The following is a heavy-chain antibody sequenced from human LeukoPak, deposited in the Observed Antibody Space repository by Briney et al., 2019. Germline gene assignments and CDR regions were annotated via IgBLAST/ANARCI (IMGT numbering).Heavy chain of an antibody. V-gene: IGHV3-33*01. Sequence: GRSLRLSCAASRFTFSSYGMHWVRQAPGKGLEWVAVIWYDGSNKYYADSVKGRFTISRDNSKNTLYLQMNSPRAEDSAVYYCARAGSSAWTNFDYWGQGTLVTVSS. CDR3: ARAGSSAWTNFDY. CDR1: RFTFSSYG. CDR2: IWYDGSNK. J-gene: IGHJ4*02. D-gene: IGHD6-19*01.